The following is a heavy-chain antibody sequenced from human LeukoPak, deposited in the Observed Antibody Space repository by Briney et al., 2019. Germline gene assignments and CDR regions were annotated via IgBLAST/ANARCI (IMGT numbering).Heavy chain of an antibody. J-gene: IGHJ4*02. CDR2: IYYNGST. CDR3: ARSAQLGNYFDY. Sequence: SETLSLTCTVSGGSISTTSYHWGWIRQPPGKGLEWIGSIYYNGSTYYKPSLKSRVTISVDTSKNQFSLKLSSVTATDTAVYYCARSAQLGNYFDYWGQGTLVTVSS. V-gene: IGHV4-39*01. CDR1: GGSISTTSYH. D-gene: IGHD7-27*01.